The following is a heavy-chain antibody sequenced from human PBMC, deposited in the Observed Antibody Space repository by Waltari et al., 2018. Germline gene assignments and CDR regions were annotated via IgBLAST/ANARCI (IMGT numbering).Heavy chain of an antibody. D-gene: IGHD2-2*01. CDR1: GYSISSGYY. J-gene: IGHJ5*02. CDR2: IYHSGST. Sequence: QVQLQESGPGLVKPSETLSLTCAVSGYSISSGYYWGWIRQPPAQGLEWIGSIYHSGSTYYNPSLKSRVTISVDTSKNQFSLKLSSVTAADTAVYYCATSVAIYCSSTSCYGGWFDPWGQGTLVTVSS. V-gene: IGHV4-38-2*01. CDR3: ATSVAIYCSSTSCYGGWFDP.